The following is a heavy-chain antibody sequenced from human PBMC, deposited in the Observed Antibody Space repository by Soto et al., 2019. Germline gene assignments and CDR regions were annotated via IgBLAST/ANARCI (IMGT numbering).Heavy chain of an antibody. CDR2: ISYDGSNK. V-gene: IGHV3-30-3*01. J-gene: IGHJ6*02. Sequence: PGGSLRLSCAASGFTFSIYAMHWVRQAPGKGLEWVAVISYDGSNKYYADSVKGRFTISRDNSKSTLYLQMNSLRAEDTAVYYCARVKWLRSLYYYYGMDVWGQGTTVTVSS. CDR1: GFTFSIYA. CDR3: ARVKWLRSLYYYYGMDV. D-gene: IGHD5-12*01.